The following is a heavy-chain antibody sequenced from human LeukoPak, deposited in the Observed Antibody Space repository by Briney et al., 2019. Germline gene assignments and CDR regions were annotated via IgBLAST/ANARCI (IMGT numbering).Heavy chain of an antibody. CDR1: GGSFSGYY. CDR2: ISTSGST. V-gene: IGHV4-59*10. J-gene: IGHJ6*03. Sequence: SETLSLTCAVYGGSFSGYYWTWIRQPAGKGLEWIGRISTSGSTNYNPSLKSRVTISVDTSKNQFSLKLSSVTAADTAVYYCARRPVLLWFGELLHHYYYMDVWGKGTTVTISS. CDR3: ARRPVLLWFGELLHHYYYMDV. D-gene: IGHD3-10*01.